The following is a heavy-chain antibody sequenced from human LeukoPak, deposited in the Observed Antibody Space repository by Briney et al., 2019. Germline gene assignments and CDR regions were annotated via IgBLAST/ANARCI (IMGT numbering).Heavy chain of an antibody. Sequence: SETLSLTCTVSGGSIKSYYWTWIRQPPGRGLEWIGNIYYSGITHYNPSLRSRVTISIDTSKNQFSLKMDSVTAADTAVYYCARRSDWFDSWGQGTLVTVSS. J-gene: IGHJ5*01. V-gene: IGHV4-59*08. CDR3: ARRSDWFDS. CDR2: IYYSGIT. CDR1: GGSIKSYY.